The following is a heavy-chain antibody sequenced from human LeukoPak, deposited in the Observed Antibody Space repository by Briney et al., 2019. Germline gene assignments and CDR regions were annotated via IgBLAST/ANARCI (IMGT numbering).Heavy chain of an antibody. CDR3: ARDGGLVRHYFDY. D-gene: IGHD6-19*01. Sequence: PGGSLRLPCAASGFTFSGYSMNWVRQAPGKGLEWVSYISSSSSTICYADSVKGRFTISRDNAKNSLYLQMNSLRAEDTAVYYCARDGGLVRHYFDYWGQGTLVTVSS. CDR1: GFTFSGYS. V-gene: IGHV3-48*01. CDR2: ISSSSSTI. J-gene: IGHJ4*02.